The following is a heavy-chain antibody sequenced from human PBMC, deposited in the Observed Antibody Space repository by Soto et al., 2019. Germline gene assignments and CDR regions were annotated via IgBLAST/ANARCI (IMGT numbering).Heavy chain of an antibody. CDR1: GFTFGNAW. Sequence: GGSLRLSCAASGFTFGNAWMSWVRQAPGKGLEWVGRINSKTDGGTTDYAAPVKGRFTISRDDSKNTLYLQMNSLKTEDTAVYYCTAGLGDYWGQGTLVTVSS. CDR2: INSKTDGGTT. V-gene: IGHV3-15*01. D-gene: IGHD7-27*01. J-gene: IGHJ4*02. CDR3: TAGLGDY.